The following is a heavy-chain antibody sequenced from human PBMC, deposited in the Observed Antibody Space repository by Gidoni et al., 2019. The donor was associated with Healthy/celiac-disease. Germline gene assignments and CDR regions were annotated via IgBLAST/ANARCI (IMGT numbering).Heavy chain of an antibody. CDR1: GFPFSCDA. D-gene: IGHD6-13*01. V-gene: IGHV3-23*01. CDR2: ISGSGGST. Sequence: EVQLLESGGGLVQPGGSLVLSCAASGFPFSCDAMSWVRQAPGTGLEWVSAISGSGGSTYYADSVKGRFTSSRDNSKNTLYLQMNSLRAEDTAVYYCAKAIAAAGTDYYYYGMDVWGQGTTVTVSS. CDR3: AKAIAAAGTDYYYYGMDV. J-gene: IGHJ6*02.